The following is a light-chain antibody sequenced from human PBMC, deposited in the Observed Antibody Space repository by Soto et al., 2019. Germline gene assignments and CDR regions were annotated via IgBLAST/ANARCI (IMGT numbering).Light chain of an antibody. CDR2: DAF. CDR3: QQYDEWPLT. V-gene: IGKV3-15*01. Sequence: ENVMTQSPATLSVSPGERATLSCRASQNVKTRLAWYQQKPGQAPRLLIYDAFTRATGIPARFSGSASGTEFTLTISSLQSEDFAVYYCQQYDEWPLTFGGGTKVDIK. J-gene: IGKJ4*01. CDR1: QNVKTR.